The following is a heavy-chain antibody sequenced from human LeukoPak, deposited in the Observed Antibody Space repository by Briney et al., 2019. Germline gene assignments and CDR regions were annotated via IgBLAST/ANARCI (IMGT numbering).Heavy chain of an antibody. Sequence: GGSLRLSCAASGFTFSSYSMNWVRQAPGEGLEWVSSISSSSSYIYYADSVKGRFTISRDNAKNSLYLQMNSLRAEDTAVYYCARGVAAGTSDWGQGTLVTVSS. CDR3: ARGVAAGTSD. CDR2: ISSSSSYI. V-gene: IGHV3-21*01. D-gene: IGHD6-13*01. J-gene: IGHJ4*02. CDR1: GFTFSSYS.